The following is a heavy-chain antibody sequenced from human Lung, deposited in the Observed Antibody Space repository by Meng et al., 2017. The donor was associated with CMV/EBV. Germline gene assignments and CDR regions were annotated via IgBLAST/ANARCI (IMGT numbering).Heavy chain of an antibody. D-gene: IGHD2-2*01. CDR3: ARDLEYCGSTTCYEDCFDP. V-gene: IGHV1-18*01. Sequence: FTCYGISWVRHAPGQGLEWVGCISPYDGDTNYARKLQGRVTMTTDTSTTTAYMELRSLRSDDTAVYYCARDLEYCGSTTCYEDCFDPWGQGTLVTVSS. CDR1: FTCYG. CDR2: ISPYDGDT. J-gene: IGHJ5*02.